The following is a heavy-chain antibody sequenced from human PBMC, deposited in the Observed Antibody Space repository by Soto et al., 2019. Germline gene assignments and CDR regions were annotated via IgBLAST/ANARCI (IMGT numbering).Heavy chain of an antibody. CDR3: TRRGRQSANWFDP. Sequence: QVQLVQSGAEVKTPGSSVKVSCKASGGNFNSFSIAWVRQAPGQGLEWRGGIIPMSGRPNYAQRFQGRVTFSADKSTHTVFIELNSRTYEDTAVYYCTRRGRQSANWFDPWGQGTLVTVSS. CDR2: IIPMSGRP. J-gene: IGHJ5*02. V-gene: IGHV1-69*14. CDR1: GGNFNSFS.